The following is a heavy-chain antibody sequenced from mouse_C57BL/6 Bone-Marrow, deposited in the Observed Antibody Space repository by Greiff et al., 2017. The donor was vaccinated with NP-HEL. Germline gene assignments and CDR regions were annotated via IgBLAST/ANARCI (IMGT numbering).Heavy chain of an antibody. CDR2: IDPSDSYT. CDR1: GYTFTSYW. Sequence: VQLQQPGAELVRPGTSVKLSCKASGYTFTSYWMHWVKQRPGQGLEWIGVIDPSDSYTNYNQKFKGKATLTVDTSSSTAYMQLSSLTSEDSAVYYCARVGTWARDYWGQGTSVTVSS. CDR3: ARVGTWARDY. J-gene: IGHJ4*01. V-gene: IGHV1-59*01. D-gene: IGHD3-3*01.